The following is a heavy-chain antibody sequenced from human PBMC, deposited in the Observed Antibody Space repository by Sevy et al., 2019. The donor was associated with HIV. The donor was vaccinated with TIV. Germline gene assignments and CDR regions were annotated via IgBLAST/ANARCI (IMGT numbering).Heavy chain of an antibody. CDR3: AGGRFDSSGSYDAFDV. CDR1: GFTVVSYA. CDR2: IHGRGSTT. V-gene: IGHV3-23*01. D-gene: IGHD3-22*01. Sequence: GGSLRLSCKPSGFTVVSYAMNWVRQAPGKELEWVSTIHGRGSTTYHADSLRGRFSISRDDSKNTLYLQMNSLKTEVTAVYYCAGGRFDSSGSYDAFDVWGQGTMVTVSS. J-gene: IGHJ3*01.